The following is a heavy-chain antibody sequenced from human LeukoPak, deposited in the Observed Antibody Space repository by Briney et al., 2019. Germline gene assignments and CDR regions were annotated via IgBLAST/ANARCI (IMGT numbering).Heavy chain of an antibody. D-gene: IGHD3-9*01. CDR2: ISSSSSYI. CDR3: ATGADILTGYYRPY. CDR1: GFTFSSYS. J-gene: IGHJ4*02. V-gene: IGHV3-21*01. Sequence: GGSLRLSCAASGFTFSSYSMNWVRQAPGKGVEWVSSISSSSSYIYYADSVKGRFTISRDNAKNSLYLQMNSLRAEDTAVYYCATGADILTGYYRPYWGQGTLVTVSS.